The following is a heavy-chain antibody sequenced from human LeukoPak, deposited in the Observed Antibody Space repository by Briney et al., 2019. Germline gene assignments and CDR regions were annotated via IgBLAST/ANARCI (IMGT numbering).Heavy chain of an antibody. CDR1: GFTFSDYY. CDR2: ISSSGSTI. D-gene: IGHD3-9*01. V-gene: IGHV3-11*01. Sequence: PGGSLRLSCAASGFTFSDYYMSWIRQAPGKGLEWVSYISSSGSTIYYADSVKGRFTISRDNAKNSLYLQMNSLRAEDTAVYYCARGGYFDILTGYYNGEFDYWCQGTLVTVSS. J-gene: IGHJ4*02. CDR3: ARGGYFDILTGYYNGEFDY.